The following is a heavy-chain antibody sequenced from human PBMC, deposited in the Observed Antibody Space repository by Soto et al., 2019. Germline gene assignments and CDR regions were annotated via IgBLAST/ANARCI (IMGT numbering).Heavy chain of an antibody. CDR1: GYTFTSYY. V-gene: IGHV1-46*01. D-gene: IGHD2-8*01. Sequence: QVQLVQSGAEVKKPGASVKISCKASGYTFTSYYMHWMRQAPGQGLEWMGIINPSSGSTNYAQKLQGRVAMTRDTSTSTVYMELNSLRSEDTAVYYCARPPYPGCINAVCYPLDYWGQGTLVTVSS. CDR3: ARPPYPGCINAVCYPLDY. CDR2: INPSSGST. J-gene: IGHJ4*02.